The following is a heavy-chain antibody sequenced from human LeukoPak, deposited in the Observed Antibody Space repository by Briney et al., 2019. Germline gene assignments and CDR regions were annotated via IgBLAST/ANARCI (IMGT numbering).Heavy chain of an antibody. J-gene: IGHJ5*02. D-gene: IGHD6-19*01. Sequence: SETLSLTCAVYGGSFSGYYWSWIRQPPGKGLEWIGEINHSGSTNYNPSLKSRVTISVDTSKNQFSLKLSSVTAADTAVYYCARGSELSSGSRNNWFDPWGQGTLVTVSS. CDR1: GGSFSGYY. V-gene: IGHV4-34*01. CDR3: ARGSELSSGSRNNWFDP. CDR2: INHSGST.